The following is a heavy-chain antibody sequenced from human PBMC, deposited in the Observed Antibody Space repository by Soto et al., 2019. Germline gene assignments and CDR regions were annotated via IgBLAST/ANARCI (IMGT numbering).Heavy chain of an antibody. V-gene: IGHV1-69*04. Sequence: SVKVSCKASGGTFSSYTISWVRQAPGQGLEWMGRIIPILGIANYAQKFQGRVTITADKSTSTAYMELSSLRSEDTAAYYCARDRLGYCSSTSCSHFDYWGQGTLVTVS. D-gene: IGHD2-2*01. CDR2: IIPILGIA. J-gene: IGHJ4*02. CDR1: GGTFSSYT. CDR3: ARDRLGYCSSTSCSHFDY.